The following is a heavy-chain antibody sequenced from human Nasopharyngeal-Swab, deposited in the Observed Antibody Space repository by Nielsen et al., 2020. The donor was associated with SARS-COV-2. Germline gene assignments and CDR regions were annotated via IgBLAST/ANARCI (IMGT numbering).Heavy chain of an antibody. D-gene: IGHD1-1*01. CDR3: ARDGVRYNWNDSGAYYYYGMDV. CDR2: ISSSGSTI. V-gene: IGHV3-11*04. Sequence: GESLKISCAASGFTFSDYYMSWIRQAPGTGLEWVSYISSSGSTIYYADSVKGRFTISRDNAKNSLYLQMNSLSAEDTAVYYCARDGVRYNWNDSGAYYYYGMDVWGQGTTVTVSS. CDR1: GFTFSDYY. J-gene: IGHJ6*02.